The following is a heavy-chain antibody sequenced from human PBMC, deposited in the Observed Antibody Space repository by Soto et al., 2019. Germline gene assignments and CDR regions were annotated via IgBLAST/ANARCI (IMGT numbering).Heavy chain of an antibody. Sequence: SETLSLTCTVSGGSISSYYWSWIRQPPGKGLEWIGYIYYSGSTNYNPSLKSRVTISVDTSKNQFSLKLSSVTAADTAVYYCARGSRALYNWNYNYFDYWGQGTLVTVSS. CDR3: ARGSRALYNWNYNYFDY. D-gene: IGHD1-7*01. CDR1: GGSISSYY. J-gene: IGHJ4*02. CDR2: IYYSGST. V-gene: IGHV4-59*01.